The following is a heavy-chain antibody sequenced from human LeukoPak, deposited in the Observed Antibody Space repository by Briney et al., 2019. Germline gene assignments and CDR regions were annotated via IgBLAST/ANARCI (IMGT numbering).Heavy chain of an antibody. D-gene: IGHD6-13*01. V-gene: IGHV1-46*01. J-gene: IGHJ5*02. CDR2: INPSGGST. CDR1: GYTFTRYY. CDR3: ARAGYSSSWYPGQRNQNWFDP. Sequence: GASVKVSCKASGYTFTRYYMHWVRQAPGQGPAWMGIINPSGGSTSYAQKFQGRVTMTRDMSTSTVYMELSSLRSEDTAVYYCARAGYSSSWYPGQRNQNWFDPWGQGTLVTVSS.